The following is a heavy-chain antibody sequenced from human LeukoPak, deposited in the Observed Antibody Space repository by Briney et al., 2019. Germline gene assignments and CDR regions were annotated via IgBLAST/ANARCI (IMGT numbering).Heavy chain of an antibody. CDR1: GGSISGSSYY. CDR2: IYYSGST. CDR3: ARCGAAAGTVNWFDP. Sequence: PSETLSLTCTVSGGSISGSSYYWGWIRQPPGKGLEWIGSIYYSGSTYYNPSLKSRVTISVDTSKNQFSLKLSSVTAADTAVYYCARCGAAAGTVNWFDPWGQGTLVTVSS. V-gene: IGHV4-39*01. J-gene: IGHJ5*02. D-gene: IGHD6-13*01.